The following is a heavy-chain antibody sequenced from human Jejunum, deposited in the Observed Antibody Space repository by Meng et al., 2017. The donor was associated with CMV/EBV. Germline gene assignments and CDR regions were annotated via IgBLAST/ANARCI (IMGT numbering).Heavy chain of an antibody. D-gene: IGHD5-12*01. CDR3: ARDLRGKDDY. CDR2: LTPDGGMT. V-gene: IGHV3-74*01. CDR1: GFTFSAFW. J-gene: IGHJ4*02. Sequence: SSTTSGFTFSAFWMHWVAQTPGQGLVWVSRLTPDGGMTDYADSVKGRFTISRDNAKRTLHLHMHSPRAEDTGVYYCARDLRGKDDYWGQGTLVTVSS.